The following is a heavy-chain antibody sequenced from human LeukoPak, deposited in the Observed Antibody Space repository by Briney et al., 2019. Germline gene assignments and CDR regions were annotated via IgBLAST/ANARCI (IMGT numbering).Heavy chain of an antibody. J-gene: IGHJ4*02. CDR2: IIPIFSTA. CDR3: ARGEGNWADY. CDR1: GGTFSSYA. Sequence: SVRLSCTASGGTFSSYAISWVRQAPGQGLEWMGGIIPIFSTANYAQKFQGRVTITADESTSTAYMELSSLRSEDTAVYYCARGEGNWADYWGQGTLVTVSS. V-gene: IGHV1-69*01. D-gene: IGHD7-27*01.